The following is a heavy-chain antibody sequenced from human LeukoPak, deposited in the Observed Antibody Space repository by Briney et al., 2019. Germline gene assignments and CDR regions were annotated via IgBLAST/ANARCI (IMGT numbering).Heavy chain of an antibody. D-gene: IGHD6-19*01. CDR3: ARQFSRGWEYHNGLDA. J-gene: IGHJ6*02. Sequence: PSETLSLTCTVSGGSVSRDSYYWGWIRQPPGKGLEWIGAGYYSGSTYYGPSLESRVTISVDTSQNQFSLKLSSVTAADTAIYYCARQFSRGWEYHNGLDAWGQGTTVTVSS. CDR1: GGSVSRDSYY. V-gene: IGHV4-39*01. CDR2: GYYSGST.